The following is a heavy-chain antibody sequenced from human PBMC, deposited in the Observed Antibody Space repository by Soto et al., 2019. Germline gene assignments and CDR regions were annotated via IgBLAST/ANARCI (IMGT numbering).Heavy chain of an antibody. CDR1: GGSISSTTYY. V-gene: IGHV4-39*01. CDR2: IYYSGAT. Sequence: SETLSLTCAVSGGSISSTTYYWAWIRQPPGKGLEWVATIYYSGATYYNPSLKSRLTISIDTSKNQFSLRLSSVTAADTAMYYCARYYDNSNRPYFHHWGQGTRVTVSS. J-gene: IGHJ1*01. CDR3: ARYYDNSNRPYFHH. D-gene: IGHD3-22*01.